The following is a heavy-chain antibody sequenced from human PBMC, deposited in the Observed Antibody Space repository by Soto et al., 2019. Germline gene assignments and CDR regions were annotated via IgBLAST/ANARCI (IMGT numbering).Heavy chain of an antibody. CDR3: ARDRTLVTATRAVDD. J-gene: IGHJ4*02. CDR1: GYTFNNFG. Sequence: GASVKVSCKASGYTFNNFGISWVRQAPGQGLEWMGWISAFNSNTKYAQKFQGRITMTTDTGTSTAYMELRSLRSDDTAVYYCARDRTLVTATRAVDDWGQGTPVTVSS. D-gene: IGHD2-21*02. CDR2: ISAFNSNT. V-gene: IGHV1-18*01.